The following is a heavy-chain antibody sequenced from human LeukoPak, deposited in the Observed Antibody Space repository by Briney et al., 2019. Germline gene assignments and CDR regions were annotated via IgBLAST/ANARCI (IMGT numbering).Heavy chain of an antibody. CDR1: GGSISSYY. CDR3: ARARGRWLQLDY. D-gene: IGHD5-24*01. J-gene: IGHJ4*02. V-gene: IGHV4-59*01. Sequence: SETLSLTCTVSGGSISSYYWSWIRQPPGKGLEWIGYIYYSGSTNYNPSPKSRVTISVDTSKNQFSLKLSSVTAADTAVYYCARARGRWLQLDYWGQGTLVTVSS. CDR2: IYYSGST.